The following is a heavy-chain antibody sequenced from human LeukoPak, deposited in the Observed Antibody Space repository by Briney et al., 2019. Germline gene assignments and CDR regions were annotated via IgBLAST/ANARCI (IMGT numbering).Heavy chain of an antibody. CDR2: IYTSGST. V-gene: IGHV4-4*07. CDR3: ARDHYYGSGSYVCWFDP. Sequence: PSETLSLTCTVSGGSISSYYWSWIRQPAGKGLEWIGRIYTSGSTNYNPSLKSRVTMSVDTFKNQFSLKLSSVTAADTAVYYCARDHYYGSGSYVCWFDPWGQGTLVTVSS. D-gene: IGHD3-10*01. J-gene: IGHJ5*02. CDR1: GGSISSYY.